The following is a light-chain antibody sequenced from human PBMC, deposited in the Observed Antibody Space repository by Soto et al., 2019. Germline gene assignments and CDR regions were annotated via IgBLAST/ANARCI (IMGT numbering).Light chain of an antibody. CDR2: DAS. Sequence: EIVLTQSPATLSVSPGERATLSCRASQSVSSNLAWYQQKPGQPPRLLIYDASTRAAGIPGRFSGSGSGSEFTLTTSSQLSEDIATYYCQQYNNWPLTFGGGTKVEIK. CDR3: QQYNNWPLT. V-gene: IGKV3-15*01. J-gene: IGKJ4*01. CDR1: QSVSSN.